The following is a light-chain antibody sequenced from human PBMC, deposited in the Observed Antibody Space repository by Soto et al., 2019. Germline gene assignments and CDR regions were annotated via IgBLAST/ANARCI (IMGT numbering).Light chain of an antibody. CDR2: EVT. Sequence: QSALTQPPSVSGSPGQSVTISCTVTSSDVGDYEHVSWYQQAPGTAPKLMIYEVTKRPSGVPDRFSASTSGNTASLTVSGLQADDEADYYCSSYAGNNNVIFGGGTKLTVL. V-gene: IGLV2-8*01. CDR3: SSYAGNNNVI. CDR1: SSDVGDYEH. J-gene: IGLJ2*01.